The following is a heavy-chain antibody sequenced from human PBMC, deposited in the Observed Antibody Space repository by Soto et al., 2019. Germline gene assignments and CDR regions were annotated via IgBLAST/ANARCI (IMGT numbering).Heavy chain of an antibody. J-gene: IGHJ5*02. CDR1: GFTFSSYG. CDR3: AKGAGSWFDP. V-gene: IGHV3-30*18. D-gene: IGHD2-15*01. Sequence: QVQLVESGGGVVQTGRSLRLSCAASGFTFSSYGMHWVRQAPGKGLEWVAVISYDGSNKYYADAVKGRFTISRDNSKNTLYLQMNSLRAEDTAVYYCAKGAGSWFDPWGQGTLVTVSS. CDR2: ISYDGSNK.